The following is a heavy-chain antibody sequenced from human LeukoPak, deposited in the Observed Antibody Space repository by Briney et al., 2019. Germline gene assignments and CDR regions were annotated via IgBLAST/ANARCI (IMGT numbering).Heavy chain of an antibody. J-gene: IGHJ4*02. Sequence: ASVKVSCKASGGTFSSYAISWVRQAPGQGLEWMGGIIPIFGTANYAQKFQGRVTITADESTSTAYMELSSLRSEDTAVYYCARSFEALRYFDWLYYFDYWGQGTLVTVSS. CDR3: ARSFEALRYFDWLYYFDY. D-gene: IGHD3-9*01. V-gene: IGHV1-69*13. CDR1: GGTFSSYA. CDR2: IIPIFGTA.